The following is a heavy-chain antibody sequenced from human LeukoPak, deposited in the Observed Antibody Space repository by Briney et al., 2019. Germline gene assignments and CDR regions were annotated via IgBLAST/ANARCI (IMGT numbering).Heavy chain of an antibody. CDR3: AKGGRITMLRGVQRDHYFDY. J-gene: IGHJ4*02. CDR2: IRYDGNNR. Sequence: GGSLRLSCGVSGFTFSSYGMHWVRQAPGKGLEWVAYIRYDGNNRHYADSVKGRFTISRDNSKNTLYLQMNSLRVEDTAVYYCAKGGRITMLRGVQRDHYFDYWGQGTLVTVSS. D-gene: IGHD3-10*01. CDR1: GFTFSSYG. V-gene: IGHV3-30*02.